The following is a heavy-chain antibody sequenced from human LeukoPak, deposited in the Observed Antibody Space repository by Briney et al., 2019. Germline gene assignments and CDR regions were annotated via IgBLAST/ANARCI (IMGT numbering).Heavy chain of an antibody. CDR2: INPDSGGT. J-gene: IGHJ3*02. CDR3: ARGAVAGFGFHI. D-gene: IGHD6-19*01. Sequence: ASLKVSCKASRYTFTGYYMHWVRQAPGQGLEWMGRINPDSGGTNYAQKFQGRVTMTRDTSSNIAYMELSRLRSDDTAVYYCARGAVAGFGFHIWGQGTMVTVSA. CDR1: RYTFTGYY. V-gene: IGHV1-2*06.